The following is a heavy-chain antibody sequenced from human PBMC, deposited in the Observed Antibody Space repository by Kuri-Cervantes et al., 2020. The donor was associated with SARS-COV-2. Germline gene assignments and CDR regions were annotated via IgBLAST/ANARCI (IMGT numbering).Heavy chain of an antibody. CDR3: ARQTASAWSPIDY. D-gene: IGHD2-21*02. J-gene: IGHJ4*02. CDR2: IYSRDSDT. Sequence: GESLKISCKASGYSFTSYWIAWVRQMPGKGLEWMGIIYSRDSDTRYNPSLEGHVTISADKTTNTAYLQYNRPTASDTAIYYCARQTASAWSPIDYWGQGTLVTVSS. V-gene: IGHV5-51*01. CDR1: GYSFTSYW.